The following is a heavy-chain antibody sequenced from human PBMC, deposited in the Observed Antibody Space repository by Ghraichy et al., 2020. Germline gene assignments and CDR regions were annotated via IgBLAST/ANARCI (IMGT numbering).Heavy chain of an antibody. J-gene: IGHJ4*02. D-gene: IGHD3-3*01. Sequence: GESLRLTCAASGFTFSDYYMSWIRQAPGKGLEWLSSISRDGGYTNYAPSVKGRFTISRDNDDNSLQLQMKCLTADDTAVYYCASTNYEVMIGYSDYWGQGVPVTVSS. CDR1: GFTFSDYY. V-gene: IGHV3-11*03. CDR3: ASTNYEVMIGYSDY. CDR2: ISRDGGYT.